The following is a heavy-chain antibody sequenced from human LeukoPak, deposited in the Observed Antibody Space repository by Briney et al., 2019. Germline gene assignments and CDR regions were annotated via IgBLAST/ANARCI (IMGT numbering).Heavy chain of an antibody. CDR1: GGSISTYY. CDR2: IYYSGNT. CDR3: ARGRISASNTGAFDI. V-gene: IGHV4-59*01. D-gene: IGHD3-3*02. J-gene: IGHJ3*02. Sequence: SETLSLTCTVSGGSISTYYWSWIRQSPGKGLEWIGYIYYSGNTNYNPSLKSRVTISLDRSKSQFSLKLTSVNAADTAVYYCARGRISASNTGAFDIWGQGTMGTVSS.